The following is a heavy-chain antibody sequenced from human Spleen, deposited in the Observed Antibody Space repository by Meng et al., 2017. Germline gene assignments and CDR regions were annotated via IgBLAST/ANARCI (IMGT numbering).Heavy chain of an antibody. CDR2: INHSGST. V-gene: IGHV4-34*01. J-gene: IGHJ4*02. D-gene: IGHD4-11*01. Sequence: QVQLKHAGEGLLKSSETLALTCVVFGGSFSDYYWSWIRQHPGKGLEWIGEINHSGSTNYNPSLESRDTISVDTSQNNLSLKLSSVTAADSAVYYCARGPTTMAHDFDYWGQGTLVTVSS. CDR1: GGSFSDYY. CDR3: ARGPTTMAHDFDY.